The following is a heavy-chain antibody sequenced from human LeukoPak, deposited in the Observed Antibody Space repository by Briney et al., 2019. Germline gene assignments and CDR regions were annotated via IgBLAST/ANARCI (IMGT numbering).Heavy chain of an antibody. J-gene: IGHJ6*02. CDR1: GGSISSSRYY. V-gene: IGHV4-39*07. CDR3: ARAFHELGGMDV. Sequence: PSETLSLTCTVSGGSISSSRYYWGWIRQPPGKGLEWIGSIYYSGSTYYNPSLKSRVTISVDTSKNQFSLKLSSVTAADTAVYYCARAFHELGGMDVWGQGTTVTVSS. CDR2: IYYSGST. D-gene: IGHD1-26*01.